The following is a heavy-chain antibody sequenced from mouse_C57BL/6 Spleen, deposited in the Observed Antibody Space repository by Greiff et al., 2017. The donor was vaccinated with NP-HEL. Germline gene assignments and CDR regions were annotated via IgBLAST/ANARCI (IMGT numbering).Heavy chain of an antibody. CDR1: GYTFTSYW. CDR2: IDPSDSYT. Sequence: QVQLQQPGAELVMPGASVKLSCKASGYTFTSYWMHWVKQRPGQGLEWIGEIDPSDSYTNYNQKFKGKSTLTVDKSSSTAYMQLSSLTSEDSAVYYCARSYYGSSYRNFDVWGTGTTVTVSS. D-gene: IGHD1-1*01. J-gene: IGHJ1*03. V-gene: IGHV1-69*01. CDR3: ARSYYGSSYRNFDV.